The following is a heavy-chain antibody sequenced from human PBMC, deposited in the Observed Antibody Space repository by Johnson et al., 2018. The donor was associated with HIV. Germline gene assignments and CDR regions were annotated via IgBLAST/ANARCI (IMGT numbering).Heavy chain of an antibody. CDR2: ISYDGSNK. D-gene: IGHD6-13*01. Sequence: QVLLLESGGGVVQPGRSLRLSCAASGFTFSSYAMHWVRQAPGKGLEWVAVISYDGSNKYYADSVKGRFTISRDNSKNTLYLQMNSLRAEDTAVYYCAKDYSSILSAFDIWGQGTMVTVSS. J-gene: IGHJ3*02. V-gene: IGHV3-30-3*02. CDR3: AKDYSSILSAFDI. CDR1: GFTFSSYA.